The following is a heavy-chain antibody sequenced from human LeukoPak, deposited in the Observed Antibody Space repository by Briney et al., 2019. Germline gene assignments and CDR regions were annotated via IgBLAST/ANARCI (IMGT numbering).Heavy chain of an antibody. V-gene: IGHV4-38-2*01. CDR3: ARRIRSSSGVYAMQFDP. CDR1: GYSIYRVYY. Sequence: SGTLSLTCAVSGYSIYRVYYWGWVPHPPGKGREWSGSISHSGSTYYNPSLKSRVTISVDPSKNQFSLKLSSVTAADTAVYYCARRIRSSSGVYAMQFDPWGQGTLVTVSS. J-gene: IGHJ5*02. CDR2: ISHSGST. D-gene: IGHD2-8*01.